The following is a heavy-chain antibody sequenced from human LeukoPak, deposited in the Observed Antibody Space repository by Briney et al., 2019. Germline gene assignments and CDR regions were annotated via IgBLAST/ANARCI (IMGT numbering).Heavy chain of an antibody. CDR2: INPNSGGT. J-gene: IGHJ3*02. D-gene: IGHD3-10*01. V-gene: IGHV1-2*02. CDR1: GYTFSGYY. CDR3: ARLEVRGAHDAFDT. Sequence: ASVKISCKASGYTFSGYYMHWVRQTPGQGLEWMGWINPNSGGTNYAQKFQGRVTMTRDTSISTAYMELSRLTSDDTAVYYCARLEVRGAHDAFDTWGPGKLLTVSS.